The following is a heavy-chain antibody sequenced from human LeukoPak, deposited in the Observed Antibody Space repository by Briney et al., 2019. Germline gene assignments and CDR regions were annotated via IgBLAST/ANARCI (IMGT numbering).Heavy chain of an antibody. CDR1: GFTVSNNY. J-gene: IGHJ6*02. D-gene: IGHD6-19*01. V-gene: IGHV3-66*01. Sequence: GGSLRLSCAASGFTVSNNYMSWVRQAPGKGLEWVSVIYSGGSSYYADSVKGRFTISRDNAKNSLYLQMNSLRAEDTAVYYCARDAVAVAGPYYYYGMDVWGQGTTVTVSS. CDR2: IYSGGSS. CDR3: ARDAVAVAGPYYYYGMDV.